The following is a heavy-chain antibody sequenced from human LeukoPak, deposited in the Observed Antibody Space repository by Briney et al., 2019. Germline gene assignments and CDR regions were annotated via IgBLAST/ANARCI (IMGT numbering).Heavy chain of an antibody. CDR3: ARAVSAGSGYGAFDI. V-gene: IGHV3-30*01. CDR2: ISYDGSNK. D-gene: IGHD3-22*01. J-gene: IGHJ3*02. CDR1: GFTFSSYA. Sequence: QPGGSLRLSCAASGFTFSSYAMPWVRQAPGKGLEWVAVISYDGSNKYYADSVKGRFTISRDNSKNTLYLQMNSLRAEDTAVYYCARAVSAGSGYGAFDIWGQGTMVTVSS.